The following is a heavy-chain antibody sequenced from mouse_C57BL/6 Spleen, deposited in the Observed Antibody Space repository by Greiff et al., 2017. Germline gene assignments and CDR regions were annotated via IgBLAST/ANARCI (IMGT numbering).Heavy chain of an antibody. D-gene: IGHD2-1*01. V-gene: IGHV10-1*01. CDR1: GFSFNTYA. Sequence: EVKLVESGGGLVQPKGSLKLSCAASGFSFNTYAMNWVRQAPGKGLEWVARIRSKSNNYATYYADSVKDRFTISRDDSESMLYLQMNNLKTEDTAMYYCVRQRGDGNYAMDYWGQGTSVTVSS. CDR3: VRQRGDGNYAMDY. J-gene: IGHJ4*01. CDR2: IRSKSNNYAT.